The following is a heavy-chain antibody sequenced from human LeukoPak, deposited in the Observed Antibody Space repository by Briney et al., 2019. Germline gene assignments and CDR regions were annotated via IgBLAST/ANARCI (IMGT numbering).Heavy chain of an antibody. Sequence: PGGSLRLSCSASGFIFSSYAMHWVRQAPGKRLEYVSAISSSGGSTYYADSVKGRFTISRDNSKKTLYLQMNSLRDEDTAVYYCAKGLRGDLPTASDYWGQGTLVTVSS. J-gene: IGHJ4*02. CDR2: ISSSGGST. V-gene: IGHV3-64*04. CDR3: AKGLRGDLPTASDY. D-gene: IGHD3-16*01. CDR1: GFIFSSYA.